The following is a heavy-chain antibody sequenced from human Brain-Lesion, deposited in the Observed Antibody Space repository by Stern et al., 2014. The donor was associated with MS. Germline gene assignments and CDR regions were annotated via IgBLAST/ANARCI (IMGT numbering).Heavy chain of an antibody. CDR3: ARDTASPARSDW. V-gene: IGHV3-53*01. CDR1: GFTVSSDY. D-gene: IGHD4-17*01. Sequence: EVQLVESGGGVIQPGGSLRLSCAASGFTVSSDYMTWVRQAPGKGLEWGSVISSGGSTYYADSVKGRLTSPRDNSKNTLYLQMTGLRAEAPAVYYCARDTASPARSDWWGQGPLVPVSS. CDR2: ISSGGST. J-gene: IGHJ4*02.